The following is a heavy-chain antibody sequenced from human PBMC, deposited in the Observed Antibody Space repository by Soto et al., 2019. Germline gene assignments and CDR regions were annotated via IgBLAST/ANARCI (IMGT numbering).Heavy chain of an antibody. CDR3: AGGNYCGNRY. J-gene: IGHJ4*02. D-gene: IGHD1-7*01. CDR2: ISGSSSTT. V-gene: IGHV3-48*02. Sequence: EVQLVESGGGLEQPGGSLRLSCAASGLNFSSYSMNWVRQAPGKGLEWVSYISGSSSTTYYADSVKGRFTISRDNARTSLYLQINSLRDEDTAVYYCAGGNYCGNRYCGQGTLVTVSS. CDR1: GLNFSSYS.